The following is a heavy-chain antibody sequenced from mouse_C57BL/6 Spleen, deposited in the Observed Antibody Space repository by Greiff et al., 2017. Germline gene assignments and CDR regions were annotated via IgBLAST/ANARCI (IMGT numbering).Heavy chain of an antibody. J-gene: IGHJ3*01. CDR2: IDPENGDT. CDR1: GFNIKDDY. D-gene: IGHD1-1*01. Sequence: EVQLQQSGAELVRPGASVKLSCTASGFNIKDDYMHWVKQRPERGLEWIGWIDPENGDTEYASKFQGKATLTADTSSNTAYLQLSSLTSEDTAVYYCSVGDYYGLSFAYWGQGTLVTVSA. CDR3: SVGDYYGLSFAY. V-gene: IGHV14-4*01.